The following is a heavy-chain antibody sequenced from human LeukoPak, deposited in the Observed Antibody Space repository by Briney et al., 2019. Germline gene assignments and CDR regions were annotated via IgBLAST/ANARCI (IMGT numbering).Heavy chain of an antibody. CDR2: ISAYNGNT. Sequence: ASVKVSCKASGYTFSGYGFSWVRQAPGQGLEWIGWISAYNGNTNYAQKLQGRVTMTTDTSTSTAYMELRSLRSDDTAVYYCARDGGSGWYAYYYYYGMDVWGQGTTVTVSS. D-gene: IGHD6-19*01. CDR1: GYTFSGYG. J-gene: IGHJ6*02. V-gene: IGHV1-18*01. CDR3: ARDGGSGWYAYYYYYGMDV.